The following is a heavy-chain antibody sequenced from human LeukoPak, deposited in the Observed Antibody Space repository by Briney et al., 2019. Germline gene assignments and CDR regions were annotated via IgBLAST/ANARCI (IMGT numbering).Heavy chain of an antibody. V-gene: IGHV4-34*01. Sequence: SETLSLTCAVYGGSFSGYYLSWIRQPPGKGLEWIGEINHSGSTYYNPSLKSRVTISVDTSKNQFSLKLSSVTAADTAVYYCARQTGSGLFILPGGQGTLVTVSS. CDR3: ARQTGSGLFILP. D-gene: IGHD3/OR15-3a*01. J-gene: IGHJ4*02. CDR2: INHSGST. CDR1: GGSFSGYY.